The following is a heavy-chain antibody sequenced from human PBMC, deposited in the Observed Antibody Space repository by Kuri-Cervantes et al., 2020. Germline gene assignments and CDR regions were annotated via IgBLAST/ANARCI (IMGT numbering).Heavy chain of an antibody. CDR1: GFTFSSYA. J-gene: IGHJ4*02. CDR3: AKGGIVATNLYFDY. D-gene: IGHD5-12*01. CDR2: ISGSGGST. Sequence: GESLKISCAASGFTFSSYAMSWVRQAPGKGLEWVSAISGSGGSTYYADSVKVRFTISRDNSKNTLYLQMNSLRAEDTAVYYCAKGGIVATNLYFDYWGQGTLVTVSS. V-gene: IGHV3-23*01.